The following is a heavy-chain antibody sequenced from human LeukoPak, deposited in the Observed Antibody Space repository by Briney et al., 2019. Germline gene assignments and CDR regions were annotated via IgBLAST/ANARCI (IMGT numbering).Heavy chain of an antibody. CDR3: AKCWNYYYYYMDV. D-gene: IGHD3-3*01. CDR2: ISGSGGST. CDR1: GFTFSSYW. Sequence: PGGSLRLSCAASGFTFSSYWMTWVRQAPGKGLEWVSAISGSGGSTYYADSVKGRFTISRDNSKNTLYLQMNSLRAEDTAVYYCAKCWNYYYYYMDVWGKGTTVTVSS. V-gene: IGHV3-23*01. J-gene: IGHJ6*03.